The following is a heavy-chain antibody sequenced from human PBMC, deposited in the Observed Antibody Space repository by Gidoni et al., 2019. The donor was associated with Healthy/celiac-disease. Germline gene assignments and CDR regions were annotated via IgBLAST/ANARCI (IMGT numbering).Heavy chain of an antibody. CDR1: GFTFSSYG. CDR3: ARDPPPGGVAGWQIPFDY. CDR2: IWYDGSNK. J-gene: IGHJ4*02. Sequence: QVQLVESGGGVVQPGRSLRLSCAASGFTFSSYGMHWVRQAPGKGLEWVAVIWYDGSNKYYADSVKGRFTISRDNSKNTLYLQMNSLRAEDTAVYYCARDPPPGGVAGWQIPFDYWGQGTLVTVSS. V-gene: IGHV3-33*01. D-gene: IGHD6-19*01.